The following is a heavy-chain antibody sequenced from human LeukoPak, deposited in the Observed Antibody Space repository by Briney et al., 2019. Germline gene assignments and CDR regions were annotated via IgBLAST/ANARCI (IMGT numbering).Heavy chain of an antibody. CDR2: IYYSGST. Sequence: PSETLSLTCTVSGGSISSSSYYWGWIRQPPGKGLEWIGSIYYSGSTYYNPSLKSRVTISVDTSKNQFSLKLSSVTAADTAVYYCARVFGAGTTVKPRNWFDPWGQGTLVTVSS. J-gene: IGHJ5*02. V-gene: IGHV4-39*07. CDR3: ARVFGAGTTVKPRNWFDP. D-gene: IGHD4-17*01. CDR1: GGSISSSSYY.